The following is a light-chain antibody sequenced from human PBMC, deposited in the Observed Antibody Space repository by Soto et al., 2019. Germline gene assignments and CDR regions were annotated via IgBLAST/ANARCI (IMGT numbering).Light chain of an antibody. Sequence: IQMTQSPSARSASVGDRVTITCRASQSISSYLNWYQQKPGKAPKLLISAASSLQSGVPSRFSGSGSGTEFTLTISSLQPDDFATYYCQHYNSYSEAFGQGTKADIK. J-gene: IGKJ1*01. CDR3: QHYNSYSEA. CDR2: AAS. V-gene: IGKV1-5*01. CDR1: QSISSY.